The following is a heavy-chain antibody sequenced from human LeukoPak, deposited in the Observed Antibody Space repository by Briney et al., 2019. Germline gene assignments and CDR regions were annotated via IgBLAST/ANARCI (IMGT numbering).Heavy chain of an antibody. CDR1: GCTFTSYG. CDR3: ARAAYSTIFGVVIISYFDY. Sequence: ASVKVSCKASGCTFTSYGISWVRQAPGQGLEWMGWISAYNGNTNYAQKLQGRVTMTTDTSTSTAYMELRSLRSDDTAVYYCARAAYSTIFGVVIISYFDYWGQGTLVTVSS. CDR2: ISAYNGNT. D-gene: IGHD3-3*01. V-gene: IGHV1-18*01. J-gene: IGHJ4*02.